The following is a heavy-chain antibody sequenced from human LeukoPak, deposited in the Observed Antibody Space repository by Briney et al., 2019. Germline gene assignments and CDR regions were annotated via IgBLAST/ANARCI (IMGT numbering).Heavy chain of an antibody. CDR1: GFTFSSYG. CDR2: ISYDGSNK. J-gene: IGHJ4*02. CDR3: AKRVHTSSWYAAFDY. V-gene: IGHV3-30*18. D-gene: IGHD6-13*01. Sequence: GGSLRLSCAASGFTFSSYGMHWVRQAPGKGLEWVAVISYDGSNKYYADSVKGRFTISRDNSKNTLYLQVNSLRAEDTAIYFCAKRVHTSSWYAAFDYWGQGSLVTVSS.